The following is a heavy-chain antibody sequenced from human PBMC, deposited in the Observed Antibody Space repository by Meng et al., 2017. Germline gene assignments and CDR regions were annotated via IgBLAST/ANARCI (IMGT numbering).Heavy chain of an antibody. CDR3: ARSTTILRRFSAFDI. CDR2: IKEDGSEK. D-gene: IGHD1-14*01. Sequence: GESLKISCVASGFTFSNYLMNWVRQAPGKGLEWVANIKEDGSEKHYVDSVKGRFTISRDNAKNSLYLQLDSLRAEETALYFCARSTTILRRFSAFDIWGPGTMVTVSS. J-gene: IGHJ3*02. CDR1: GFTFSNYL. V-gene: IGHV3-7*01.